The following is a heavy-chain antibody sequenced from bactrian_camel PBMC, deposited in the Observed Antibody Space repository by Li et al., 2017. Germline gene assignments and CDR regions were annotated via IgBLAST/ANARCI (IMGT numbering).Heavy chain of an antibody. D-gene: IGHD5*01. CDR3: ATGCTQIRRGAIRPERYTN. Sequence: VQLVESGGGSVQAGGSLRLSCAVSRSSYSTAYMAWFRQTPGKEREGVATIYTGRGTTYYADSVKGRFTISQDTGKNTLYLQMNSLKFEDTAMYYCATGCTQIRRGAIRPERYTNWGQGTQVTVS. CDR1: RSSYSTAY. J-gene: IGHJ4*01. CDR2: IYTGRGTT. V-gene: IGHV3S54*01.